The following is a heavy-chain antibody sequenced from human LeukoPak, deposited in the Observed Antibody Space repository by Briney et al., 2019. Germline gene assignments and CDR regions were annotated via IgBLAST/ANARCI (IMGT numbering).Heavy chain of an antibody. V-gene: IGHV3-48*01. CDR3: ARAGPLSADY. Sequence: GGSLRLSCAASGFTFSSYSMNWVRQAPGKGLEWVSYISSSSTIYYADSVKGRFTISRDNAKNSLYLQMNSLRAEDTAVYYCARAGPLSADYWGQGTLVTVSS. CDR2: ISSSSTI. J-gene: IGHJ4*02. CDR1: GFTFSSYS.